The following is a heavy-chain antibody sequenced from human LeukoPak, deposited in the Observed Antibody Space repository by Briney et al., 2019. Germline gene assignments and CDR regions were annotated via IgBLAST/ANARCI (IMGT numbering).Heavy chain of an antibody. D-gene: IGHD1-7*01. V-gene: IGHV1-8*01. J-gene: IGHJ5*02. CDR3: ARAGIGNYENWFDP. CDR2: MNPNSGNT. CDR1: GYTFTSYD. Sequence: ASVKVSCKASGYTFTSYDINWVRQATGQGLEWMGWMNPNSGNTGYAQKFQGRVTMTRNTSISTAYMELSSLRSEDTAVYYCARAGIGNYENWFDPWGQGTLVTVSP.